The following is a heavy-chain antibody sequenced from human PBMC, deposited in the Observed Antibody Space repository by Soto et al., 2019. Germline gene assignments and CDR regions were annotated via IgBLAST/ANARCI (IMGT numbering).Heavy chain of an antibody. CDR2: IRSKAYGGTT. CDR3: TRVFFDSSGWQDFDY. V-gene: IGHV3-49*03. D-gene: IGHD6-19*01. Sequence: GGSLRLSCTASGFTFGDYAMSWFRQAPGKGLEWVGFIRSKAYGGTTEYAASVKGRFTISRDDSKSIAYLQMSSLKTEDTAVYYCTRVFFDSSGWQDFDYWGQGTLVTVSS. J-gene: IGHJ4*02. CDR1: GFTFGDYA.